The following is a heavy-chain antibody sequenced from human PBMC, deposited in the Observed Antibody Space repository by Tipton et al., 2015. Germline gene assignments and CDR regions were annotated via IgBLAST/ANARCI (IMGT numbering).Heavy chain of an antibody. D-gene: IGHD3-22*01. J-gene: IGHJ4*02. V-gene: IGHV4-59*01. CDR3: ARDYDAAFVD. Sequence: TLSLTCTVSGGSISSYYWSWIRQPPGKGLEWIGYIYYSGSTNYNPALGSRVTISLDTSTSQLSLELSSLTAADTAVYYCARDYDAAFVDWGQGTLVTFSS. CDR1: GGSISSYY. CDR2: IYYSGST.